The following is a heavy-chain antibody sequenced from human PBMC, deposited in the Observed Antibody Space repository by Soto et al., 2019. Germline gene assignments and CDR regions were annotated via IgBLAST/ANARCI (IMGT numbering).Heavy chain of an antibody. Sequence: GWSLRLSCAASGFSVGGNYMSWVRQAPGKGLEWVSAISGSGDRTYYADPVKGRFTISRDNSQNTLYLQMNSLRVEDTAVYYCANRDTSMVTRYYYGMDVWGQGTTVTVSS. D-gene: IGHD5-18*01. CDR2: ISGSGDRT. CDR1: GFSVGGNY. J-gene: IGHJ6*02. V-gene: IGHV3-23*01. CDR3: ANRDTSMVTRYYYGMDV.